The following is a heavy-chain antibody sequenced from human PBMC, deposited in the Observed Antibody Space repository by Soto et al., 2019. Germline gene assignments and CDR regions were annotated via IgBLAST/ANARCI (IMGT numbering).Heavy chain of an antibody. Sequence: GWSLRLSCASSVFTFSSYSMNWVRQAPGKGLEWVSSISSSSSYIYYADSVKGRFTISRDNAKNSLYLQMNSLRAEDTAVYYCARERQYSGYEPFFDYWGQGTLVTVSS. CDR2: ISSSSSYI. CDR1: VFTFSSYS. CDR3: ARERQYSGYEPFFDY. J-gene: IGHJ4*02. V-gene: IGHV3-21*01. D-gene: IGHD5-12*01.